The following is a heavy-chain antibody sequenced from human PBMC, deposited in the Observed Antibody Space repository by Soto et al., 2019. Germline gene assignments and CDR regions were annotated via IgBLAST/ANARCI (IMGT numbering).Heavy chain of an antibody. D-gene: IGHD3-22*01. CDR2: IYPGDSDT. V-gene: IGHV5-51*01. Sequence: PGESLKISCKGSGYSFTSNWIGWVRQLPGKGLEWMGIIYPGDSDTRYSPSFQGQVTISADKSISTAYLQWSSLKASDTAMYFCARPGREPYDCSGYYSYFDYWGQGTPVTVSS. J-gene: IGHJ4*02. CDR1: GYSFTSNW. CDR3: ARPGREPYDCSGYYSYFDY.